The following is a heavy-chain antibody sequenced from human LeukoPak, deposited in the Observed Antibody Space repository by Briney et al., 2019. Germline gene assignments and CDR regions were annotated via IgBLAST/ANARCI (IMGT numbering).Heavy chain of an antibody. CDR1: GFTFSDYY. V-gene: IGHV4-30-4*08. J-gene: IGHJ3*02. Sequence: LRLSCAASGFTFSDYYMSWIRQPPGKGLEWIGYIYYSGSTYYNPSLKSRVTISVDTSKNQFSLKLSSVTAADTAVYYCARDGGYCSSTSCPGAFDIWGQGTMVTVSS. CDR3: ARDGGYCSSTSCPGAFDI. CDR2: IYYSGST. D-gene: IGHD2-2*01.